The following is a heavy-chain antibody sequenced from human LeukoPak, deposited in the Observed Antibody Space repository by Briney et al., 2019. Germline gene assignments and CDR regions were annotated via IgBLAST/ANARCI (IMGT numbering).Heavy chain of an antibody. V-gene: IGHV1-2*02. CDR2: ITPKNGGT. CDR1: GYTFTGYR. Sequence: GASVKVSCKTSGYTFTGYRLHWVRQIPGQGLGWMAWITPKNGGTNYAEKFQGRLTLTRDMSISTTYMELSSLRSDDTAVYYCATSGNTWYNDYWGQGTLVTVSS. D-gene: IGHD6-13*01. J-gene: IGHJ4*02. CDR3: ATSGNTWYNDY.